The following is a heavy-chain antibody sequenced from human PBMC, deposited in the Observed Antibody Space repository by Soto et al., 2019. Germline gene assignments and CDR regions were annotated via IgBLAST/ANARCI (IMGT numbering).Heavy chain of an antibody. CDR2: IIPILGIA. CDR3: AKDLIAARPSSSHYYYYGMDV. D-gene: IGHD6-6*01. Sequence: GASVKVSCKASGGTFSSYTISWVRQAPGQGLEWMGRIIPILGIANYAQKFQGRVTITADKSTSTAYMELSSLRAEDTAVYYCAKDLIAARPSSSHYYYYGMDVWGQGTTVTVSS. J-gene: IGHJ6*02. CDR1: GGTFSSYT. V-gene: IGHV1-69*04.